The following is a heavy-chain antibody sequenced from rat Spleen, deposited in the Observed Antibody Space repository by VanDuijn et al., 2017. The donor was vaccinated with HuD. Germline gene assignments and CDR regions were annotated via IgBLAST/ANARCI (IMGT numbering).Heavy chain of an antibody. D-gene: IGHD1-10*01. J-gene: IGHJ2*01. CDR3: ARLSGFIYPFDY. CDR2: ISTNGGST. Sequence: EVQLVESGGGLVQPGRSMKLSCVASGFTFSSFPMAWVRQAPTKGLEWVATISTNGGSTYYRDSVKGRFTISRDKAKSTLYLQMDSLRSEDTATYYCARLSGFIYPFDYWGQGVMVTVSS. V-gene: IGHV5-46*01. CDR1: GFTFSSFP.